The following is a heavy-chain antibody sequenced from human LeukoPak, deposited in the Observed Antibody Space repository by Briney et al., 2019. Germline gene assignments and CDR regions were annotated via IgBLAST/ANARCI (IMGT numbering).Heavy chain of an antibody. CDR2: IRSKAYGGTT. V-gene: IGHV3-49*03. CDR1: GFTFGDYA. D-gene: IGHD6-19*01. CDR3: TTVFGYSSGWYFDAFDI. Sequence: GGSLRLSCTVSGFTFGDYAMSWFRQAPGKGLEWVGFIRSKAYGGTTEYAASVKGRFTISRDDSKSIAYLQMNSLKAEDTAVYYCTTVFGYSSGWYFDAFDIWGQGTMVTVSS. J-gene: IGHJ3*02.